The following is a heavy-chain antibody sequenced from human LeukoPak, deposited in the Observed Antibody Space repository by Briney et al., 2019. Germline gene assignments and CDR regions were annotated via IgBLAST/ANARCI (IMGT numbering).Heavy chain of an antibody. Sequence: GGSLRLSCAASGFTFSSYAMSWVRQAPGKGLEWVSAISGSGGSTYYADSVKGRFTISRDNAKNSLYLQMNSLRPEDTAFYYCAKDPGSSGSRYFHRWGQGTLVTVSS. D-gene: IGHD6-19*01. CDR1: GFTFSSYA. J-gene: IGHJ1*01. CDR3: AKDPGSSGSRYFHR. V-gene: IGHV3-23*01. CDR2: ISGSGGST.